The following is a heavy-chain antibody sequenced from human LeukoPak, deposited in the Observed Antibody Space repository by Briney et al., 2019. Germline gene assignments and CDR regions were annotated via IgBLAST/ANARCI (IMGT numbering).Heavy chain of an antibody. CDR1: GFTFSGYS. D-gene: IGHD2/OR15-2a*01. J-gene: IGHJ3*02. CDR3: VRGESGIQENSFDI. V-gene: IGHV3-48*04. CDR2: ISTAGTTV. Sequence: GGSLRLSCAASGFTFSGYSLNWVRQAPGKGLEWISYISTAGTTVYYADSVKGRFAISRDNAKNSLYLQMNSLRVEDTAVYYCVRGESGIQENSFDIWGQGTLVTVSS.